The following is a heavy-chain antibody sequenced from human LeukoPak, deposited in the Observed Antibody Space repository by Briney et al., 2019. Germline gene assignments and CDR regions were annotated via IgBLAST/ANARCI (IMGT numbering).Heavy chain of an antibody. D-gene: IGHD3-22*01. V-gene: IGHV3-9*01. CDR3: AKSKFYYDSSGYWEGFDY. Sequence: GGSLILSCAASGFTFDDYAMHWVRQAPGKGLEWVSGISWDSGSIGYADSVKGRFTISRDNAKNSLYLQMNSLRAEDTALYYCAKSKFYYDSSGYWEGFDYWGQGTLVTVSS. CDR2: ISWDSGSI. CDR1: GFTFDDYA. J-gene: IGHJ4*02.